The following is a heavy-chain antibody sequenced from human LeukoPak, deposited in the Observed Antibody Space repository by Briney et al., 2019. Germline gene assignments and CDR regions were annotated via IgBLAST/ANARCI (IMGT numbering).Heavy chain of an antibody. CDR2: IYVNDDT. Sequence: SETLSLTCAVSGASSSVPYYWGWIRQPPERGLQWIGTIYVNDDTFYNPSLKSRVTISEDTSKNQLSLTLTSVTAADTAIYYCARGYNWNDGAFDPWGQGALVTASS. CDR3: ARGYNWNDGAFDP. D-gene: IGHD1-20*01. J-gene: IGHJ5*02. CDR1: GASSSVPYY. V-gene: IGHV4-38-2*01.